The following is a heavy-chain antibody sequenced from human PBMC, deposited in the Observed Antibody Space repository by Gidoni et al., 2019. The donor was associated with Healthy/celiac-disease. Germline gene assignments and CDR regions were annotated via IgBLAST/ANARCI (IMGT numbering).Heavy chain of an antibody. CDR3: AKDNGAHVYYGMDV. D-gene: IGHD3-10*01. CDR1: GFTFADYA. Sequence: EVQLVESGGGLVQPGRSLRLSCAASGFTFADYAMHWVRQAPGKGLEWVSGISWNSGSIGYADSVKGRFTISRDNAKNSLYLQMNSLRAEDTALYYCAKDNGAHVYYGMDVWGQGTTVTVSS. CDR2: ISWNSGSI. V-gene: IGHV3-9*01. J-gene: IGHJ6*02.